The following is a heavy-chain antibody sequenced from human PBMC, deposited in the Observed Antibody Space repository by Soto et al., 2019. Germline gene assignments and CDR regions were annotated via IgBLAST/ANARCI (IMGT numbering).Heavy chain of an antibody. V-gene: IGHV4-4*02. J-gene: IGHJ4*02. CDR2: IFHDGTA. CDR1: GVSISSGNW. CDR3: PCPGDDSRLDYLYFDF. Sequence: SEPLSLICAVSGVSISSGNWWTWVRQSPQRGLEYIGEIFHDGTANYYPSFERRVAISVDTSKNQFSLKLTSVTAADTAIYFLPCPGDDSRLDYLYFDFGDQGTLVTVSS. D-gene: IGHD3-10*01.